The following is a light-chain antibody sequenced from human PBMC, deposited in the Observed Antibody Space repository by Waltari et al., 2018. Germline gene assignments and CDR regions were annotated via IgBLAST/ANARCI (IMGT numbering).Light chain of an antibody. CDR2: DAS. CDR1: QSVSRY. J-gene: IGKJ3*01. V-gene: IGKV3-11*01. Sequence: DIVLSQSPATLSLSPGERATLSCRASQSVSRYLAWYQQKPGQAPRLLIYDASNRATGIPVRCSGSGSGTDFTLTISSLGPEDFAVYYCLQHSNWPRFTFGPGTKVDIK. CDR3: LQHSNWPRFT.